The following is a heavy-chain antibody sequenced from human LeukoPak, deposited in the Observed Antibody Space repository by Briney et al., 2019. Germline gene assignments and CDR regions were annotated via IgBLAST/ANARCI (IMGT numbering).Heavy chain of an antibody. CDR2: IRSKADSYAT. CDR3: TGGYSYGYFDY. J-gene: IGHJ4*02. V-gene: IGHV3-73*01. Sequence: GGCLKVSCAASGVTFSGSAMHWVRQASGKGREWVGRIRSKADSYATAYAAWVKGSLTISRDESKITAYIQMNSLKTEDTAVYYCTGGYSYGYFDYWGQGTLVTVSS. CDR1: GVTFSGSA. D-gene: IGHD5-18*01.